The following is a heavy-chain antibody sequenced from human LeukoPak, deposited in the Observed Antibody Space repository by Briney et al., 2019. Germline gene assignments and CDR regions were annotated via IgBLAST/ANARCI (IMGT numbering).Heavy chain of an antibody. D-gene: IGHD2-21*01. CDR3: ASFRDSDI. J-gene: IGHJ3*02. V-gene: IGHV3-74*01. CDR1: GLTFSNVW. Sequence: GGSLRASCAVSGLTFSNVWMHWVRQAPGQGLVWVSRINSAGSSTVYADPVKGRFTISRDNANNMLYLQMNSLRAEDTAVYYCASFRDSDIWGQGTMVTVSS. CDR2: INSAGSST.